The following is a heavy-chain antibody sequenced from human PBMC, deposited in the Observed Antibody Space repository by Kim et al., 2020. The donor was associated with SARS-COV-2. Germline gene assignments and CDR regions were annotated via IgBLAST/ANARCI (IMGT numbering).Heavy chain of an antibody. CDR2: IYYSGST. J-gene: IGHJ4*02. CDR1: GGSISSGDYY. Sequence: SETLSLTCTVSGGSISSGDYYWSWIRQPPGKGLEWIGYIYYSGSTYYNPSLKSRVTISVDTSKNQFSLKLSSVTAADTAVYYCASETYYYDSSGYYSPYYFDYWGQGTLVTVSS. V-gene: IGHV4-30-4*01. CDR3: ASETYYYDSSGYYSPYYFDY. D-gene: IGHD3-22*01.